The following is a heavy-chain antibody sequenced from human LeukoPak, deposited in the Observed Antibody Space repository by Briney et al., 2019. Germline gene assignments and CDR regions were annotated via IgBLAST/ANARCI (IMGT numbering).Heavy chain of an antibody. J-gene: IGHJ4*02. CDR2: NSSSSSYM. Sequence: GGSLRLSCAASGFTFSSYSMNWVRQAPGKGLEWVSSNSSSSSYMYYADSVKGRFTISKDNAKNSLYLQMNSLRAEDTAVYYCARGRAGYYFDYWGQGTLVTVSS. CDR3: ARGRAGYYFDY. CDR1: GFTFSSYS. V-gene: IGHV3-21*01. D-gene: IGHD1-14*01.